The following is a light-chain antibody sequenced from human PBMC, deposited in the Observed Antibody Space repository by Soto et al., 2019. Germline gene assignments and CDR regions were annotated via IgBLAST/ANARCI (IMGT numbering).Light chain of an antibody. CDR2: EVS. J-gene: IGLJ2*01. V-gene: IGLV2-8*02. Sequence: QSALTQPPSASRSPGQSVTISCTGTSSDVSGYNYVSWYQQHPGKAPKLMISEVSKRPSGVPDRFSGSKSGNTASLTVSGLQAEDEADYYCSSFAGNNNLVFGGGTKLTVL. CDR3: SSFAGNNNLV. CDR1: SSDVSGYNY.